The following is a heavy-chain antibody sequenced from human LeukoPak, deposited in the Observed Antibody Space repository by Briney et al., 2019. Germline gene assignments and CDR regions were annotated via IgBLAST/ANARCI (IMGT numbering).Heavy chain of an antibody. CDR2: IIPIFGTA. CDR3: AGGDHYDSSGYWVPFDY. V-gene: IGHV1-69*05. Sequence: SSVKVSCKASGGTFSSSAISRVRQAPGQGREWMGGIIPIFGTANYAQKFQGRVTITTDESTSTAYMELSSLRSEDTAVYYCAGGDHYDSSGYWVPFDYWGQGTLVTVSS. D-gene: IGHD3-22*01. CDR1: GGTFSSSA. J-gene: IGHJ4*02.